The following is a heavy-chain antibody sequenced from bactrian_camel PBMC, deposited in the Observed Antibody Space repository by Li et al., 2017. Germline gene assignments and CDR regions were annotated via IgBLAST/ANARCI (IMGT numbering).Heavy chain of an antibody. CDR3: AARHYGGRCPVNPYEYNH. J-gene: IGHJ4*01. CDR1: GLTIGSNS. V-gene: IGHV3S1*01. CDR2: IYTGGGNT. D-gene: IGHD6*01. Sequence: HVQLVESGGGSVQAGGSLRLSCAASGLTIGSNSVAWFRQAPGKEREGVAAIYTGGGNTYYVDSEKDRFTISRDNAKNTVYLQMNSLKLDDTAMYYCAARHYGGRCPVNPYEYNHLGQGTQVTVS.